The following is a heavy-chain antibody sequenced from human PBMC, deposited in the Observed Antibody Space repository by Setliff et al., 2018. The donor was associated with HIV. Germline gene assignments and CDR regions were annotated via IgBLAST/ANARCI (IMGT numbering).Heavy chain of an antibody. V-gene: IGHV4-39*07. CDR3: AKDRSGSYRTFDY. D-gene: IGHD1-26*01. Sequence: SETLSLTCTVSGASSIYFWGWIRQPPGKGLEWIGSVYYSGSTYYNPSLKSRVTISMDTSKNQFSLKLNSVTAADTAVYYRAKDRSGSYRTFDYWGPGILVTVSS. J-gene: IGHJ4*02. CDR2: VYYSGST. CDR1: GASSIYF.